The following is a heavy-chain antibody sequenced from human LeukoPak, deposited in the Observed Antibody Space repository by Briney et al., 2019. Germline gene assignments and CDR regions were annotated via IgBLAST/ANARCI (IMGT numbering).Heavy chain of an antibody. Sequence: SVKVSCKASGGTFSSYAISWVRQAPGQGLEWMGGIIPIFGTANYAQKFQGRVTITTDESTSTAYMELSSLRSEDTAVYYCAREHLGYCSSTSYYLNYWGQGTLVTVSS. CDR1: GGTFSSYA. D-gene: IGHD2-2*01. CDR3: AREHLGYCSSTSYYLNY. V-gene: IGHV1-69*05. CDR2: IIPIFGTA. J-gene: IGHJ4*02.